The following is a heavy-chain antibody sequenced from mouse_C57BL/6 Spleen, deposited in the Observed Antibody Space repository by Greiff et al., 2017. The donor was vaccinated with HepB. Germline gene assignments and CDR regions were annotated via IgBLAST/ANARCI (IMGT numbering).Heavy chain of an antibody. CDR3: ARDYYGNYGWFAY. Sequence: QVQLQQSGAELVKPGASVKLSCKASGYTFTSYWMHWVKQRPGRGLEWIGRIDPNSGGTKYNEKFKSKATLTVDKPSSTAYMQLSSLTSEDAAVYCGARDYYGNYGWFAYWGQGTPVTVSA. J-gene: IGHJ3*01. CDR1: GYTFTSYW. V-gene: IGHV1-72*01. D-gene: IGHD2-1*01. CDR2: IDPNSGGT.